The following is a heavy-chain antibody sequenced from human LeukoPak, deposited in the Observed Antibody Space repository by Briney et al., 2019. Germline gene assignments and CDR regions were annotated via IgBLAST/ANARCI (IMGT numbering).Heavy chain of an antibody. CDR3: ARGPLRSGYYRPNWFDP. CDR1: GGAFCGFD. Sequence: PSETLSLTRAVYGGAFCGFDWSCVREPAGKGGEGFGGMDHSGGTNYNPSLKSRVTISVDTSKNQFSLKLRSVTSADTAVYYCARGPLRSGYYRPNWFDPWGQGTLVTVSS. CDR2: MDHSGGT. D-gene: IGHD3-3*01. J-gene: IGHJ5*02. V-gene: IGHV4-34*01.